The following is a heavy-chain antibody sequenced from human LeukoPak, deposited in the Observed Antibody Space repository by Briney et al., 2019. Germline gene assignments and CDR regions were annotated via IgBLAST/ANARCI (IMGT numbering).Heavy chain of an antibody. CDR1: GGSITSSTYS. CDR3: ARLLPYCSEGICYFWEYFDS. J-gene: IGHJ4*02. CDR2: FYSGDT. V-gene: IGHV4-39*02. D-gene: IGHD2-15*01. Sequence: SETLSLTCSVSGGSITSSTYSWGWIRQPPGKGLEWIGSFYSGDTYYGPSLKSRVTISVYSSKNHFSLNLTSLTAADTAVYYCARLLPYCSEGICYFWEYFDSWGQGTLVTVSS.